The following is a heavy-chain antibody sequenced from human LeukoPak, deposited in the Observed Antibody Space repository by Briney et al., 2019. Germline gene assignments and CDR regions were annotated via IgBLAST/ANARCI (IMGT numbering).Heavy chain of an antibody. CDR1: GFTLSSYA. D-gene: IGHD6-6*01. J-gene: IGHJ4*02. V-gene: IGHV3-23*01. Sequence: PGGSMRLACAASGFTLSSYAMSWVRQAPGKGLEWVSAISGSGGSTYYADSVKGRFTISRDNSKNTLYLQMNSLRAEDTAVYYCAKDTGQLVWYYFDYWGQGTLVTVSS. CDR3: AKDTGQLVWYYFDY. CDR2: ISGSGGST.